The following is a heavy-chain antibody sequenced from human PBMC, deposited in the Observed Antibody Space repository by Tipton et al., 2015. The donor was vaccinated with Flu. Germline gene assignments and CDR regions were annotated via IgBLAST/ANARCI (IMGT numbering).Heavy chain of an antibody. CDR2: TAYSGNT. V-gene: IGHV4-59*08. CDR3: ARHRVAVSSLWGWFDP. J-gene: IGHJ5*02. CDR1: GGSVSSSY. Sequence: GLVKPSETLSLNCSVSGGSVSSSYWGWVRQSPGKGPEWIGYTAYSGNTYYNPSLKTRVTISVDTSKNQFSLDLTSMTAADTAVYYCARHRVAVSSLWGWFDPWGHGTLVTVSS. D-gene: IGHD2-15*01.